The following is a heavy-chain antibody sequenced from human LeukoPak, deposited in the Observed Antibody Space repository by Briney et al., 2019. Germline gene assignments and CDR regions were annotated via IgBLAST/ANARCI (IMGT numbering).Heavy chain of an antibody. CDR1: GGSISSYY. D-gene: IGHD5-12*01. V-gene: IGHV4-59*01. CDR2: IYYSGGT. Sequence: PSETLSLTCTVSGGSISSYYWSWIRQPPGKGLEWIGYIYYSGGTNYNPSLKGRVTISVDTSKNQFSLKLSSVTAADTAVYYCARLRGWFDPWGQGTLVTVSS. J-gene: IGHJ5*02. CDR3: ARLRGWFDP.